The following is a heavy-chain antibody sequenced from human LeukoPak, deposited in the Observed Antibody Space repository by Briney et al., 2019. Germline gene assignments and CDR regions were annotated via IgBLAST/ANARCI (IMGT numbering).Heavy chain of an antibody. D-gene: IGHD3-16*02. CDR3: ARGVVVTATSGNDY. CDR1: GFTFSNYW. J-gene: IGHJ4*02. CDR2: ITPDGSGT. V-gene: IGHV3-74*01. Sequence: PGGSLRLSCAASGFTFSNYWLHWVRKAPGEGLVWLSGITPDGSGTRYVDSVKGRFTISRDNAKNTVYLQMNTLRTDDTAVYYCARGVVVTATSGNDYWGQGTLVTVSS.